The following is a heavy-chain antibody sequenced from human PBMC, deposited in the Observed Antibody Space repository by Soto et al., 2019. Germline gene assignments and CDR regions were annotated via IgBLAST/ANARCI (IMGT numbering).Heavy chain of an antibody. CDR2: ISAYNGNT. J-gene: IGHJ4*02. CDR1: GYTFTSYG. Sequence: GASVKVSCKASGYTFTSYGISWVRQAPGQGLEWMGWISAYNGNTNYAQKLQGRVTMTTDTSTSTAYMELRSLRSDDTAVYYCARDRSLYYDSSGYYHDWGQGTLVTVSS. V-gene: IGHV1-18*04. CDR3: ARDRSLYYDSSGYYHD. D-gene: IGHD3-22*01.